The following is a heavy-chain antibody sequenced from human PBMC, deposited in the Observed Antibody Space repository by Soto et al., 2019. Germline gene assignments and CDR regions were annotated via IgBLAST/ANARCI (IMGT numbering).Heavy chain of an antibody. V-gene: IGHV4-59*01. D-gene: IGHD1-26*01. CDR3: ARQRVGATTWFDP. CDR2: IYYSGST. CDR1: GGSISSYY. Sequence: PSETLSLTCTVSGGSISSYYWSWIRQPPGKGLEWIGYIYYSGSTNYNPSLKSRVTISVDTSKNQFSLKLSSVTAADTAVYYCARQRVGATTWFDPWGQGTLVTVSS. J-gene: IGHJ5*02.